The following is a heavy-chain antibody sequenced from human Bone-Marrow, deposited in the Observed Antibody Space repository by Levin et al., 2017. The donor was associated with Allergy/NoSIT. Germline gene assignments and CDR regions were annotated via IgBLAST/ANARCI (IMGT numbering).Heavy chain of an antibody. CDR2: ISGSASST. D-gene: IGHD2-2*01. CDR3: AKEIVYQVTHYSYGMDV. V-gene: IGHV3-23*01. J-gene: IGHJ6*02. Sequence: GESLKISCAASGITFSSYVMNWVRQAPGKGLEWVSTISGSASSTNYADSVKGRFTISRDNSKNTVYLQMNSLRAEDTAVYYCAKEIVYQVTHYSYGMDVWGQGTTVTVSS. CDR1: GITFSSYV.